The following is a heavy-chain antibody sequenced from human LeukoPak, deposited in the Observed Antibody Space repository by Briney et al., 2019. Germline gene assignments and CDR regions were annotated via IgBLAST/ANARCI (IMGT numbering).Heavy chain of an antibody. CDR1: GGSIGRGNYY. D-gene: IGHD3-3*01. Sequence: PSETLSLTCTVSGGSIGRGNYYWGWIRQPPGRGLEWIGSIYDSGSTYYNPSLKSRVTLSLDTSKHQFSLKLSCVTPADTAVYYCARRGYYDFWSGYHPAPFVSWGQGTLVPVSS. CDR3: ARRGYYDFWSGYHPAPFVS. CDR2: IYDSGST. J-gene: IGHJ4*02. V-gene: IGHV4-39*01.